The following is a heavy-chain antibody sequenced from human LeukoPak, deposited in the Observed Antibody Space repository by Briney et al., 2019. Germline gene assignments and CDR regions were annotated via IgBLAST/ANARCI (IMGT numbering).Heavy chain of an antibody. Sequence: SETLSLTCTVSGGSISSYYWSWIRQPPGKGLEWIGYIYYSGSTNYNPSLKSRVTISVDTSKNQFSLKLSSVTAADTAVYYCGRLEGKSYGFHPWGQGTLVTVSS. CDR3: GRLEGKSYGFHP. D-gene: IGHD5-18*01. CDR1: GGSISSYY. J-gene: IGHJ5*02. CDR2: IYYSGST. V-gene: IGHV4-59*08.